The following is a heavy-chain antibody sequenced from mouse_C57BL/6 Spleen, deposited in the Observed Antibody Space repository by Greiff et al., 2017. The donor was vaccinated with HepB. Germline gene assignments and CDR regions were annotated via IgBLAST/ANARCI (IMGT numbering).Heavy chain of an antibody. D-gene: IGHD2-1*01. CDR1: GFTFSSYG. CDR3: ARHDDYYGNYLYYFDY. CDR2: ISSGGSYT. Sequence: EVQLVESGGDLVKPGGSLKLSCAASGFTFSSYGMSWVRQTPDKRLEWVATISSGGSYTYYPDSVKGRFTISRDNAKNTLYLQMSSLKSEDTAMYYCARHDDYYGNYLYYFDYWGQGTTLTVSS. J-gene: IGHJ2*01. V-gene: IGHV5-6*01.